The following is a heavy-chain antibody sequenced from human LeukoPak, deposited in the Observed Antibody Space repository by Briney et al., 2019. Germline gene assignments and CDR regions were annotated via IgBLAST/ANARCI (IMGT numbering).Heavy chain of an antibody. V-gene: IGHV4-61*02. D-gene: IGHD3-3*01. CDR1: GGSISSGSYY. CDR2: IYTSGST. Sequence: SETLSLTCTVSGGSISSGSYYWSWIRQPAGKGLEWIGRIYTSGSTNYNPSLKSRVTISVDTSKNQFSLELSSVTAADTAVYYCARTPYDFWSGYLLYYVDVWGKGTTVTVSS. CDR3: ARTPYDFWSGYLLYYVDV. J-gene: IGHJ6*03.